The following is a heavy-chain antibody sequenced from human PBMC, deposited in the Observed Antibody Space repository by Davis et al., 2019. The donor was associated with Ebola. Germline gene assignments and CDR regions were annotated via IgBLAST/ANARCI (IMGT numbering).Heavy chain of an antibody. CDR1: GGSISSYY. V-gene: IGHV4-59*12. D-gene: IGHD5-12*01. CDR2: IYYSGST. J-gene: IGHJ4*02. Sequence: MPSETLSLTCTVSGGSISSYYWSWIRQPPGRGLEWIGYIYYSGSTNYNPSLKSRVTISVDKSKNQFSLKLSSVTAADTAVYYCARDIVATADWGQGTLVTVSS. CDR3: ARDIVATAD.